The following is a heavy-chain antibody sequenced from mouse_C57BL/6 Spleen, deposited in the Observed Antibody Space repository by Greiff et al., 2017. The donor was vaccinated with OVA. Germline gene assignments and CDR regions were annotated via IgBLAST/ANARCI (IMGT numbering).Heavy chain of an antibody. CDR1: GYTFTDYN. V-gene: IGHV1-18*01. CDR2: INPNNGGT. CDR3: ARSRIYYGSSSFTFDV. Sequence: EVKLQQSGPELVKPGASVKIPCKASGYTFTDYNMDWVKQSHGKSLEWIGDINPNNGGTIYNQKFKGKATLTVDKSSSTAYMELRSLTSEDTAVYYCARSRIYYGSSSFTFDVWGTGTTVTVSS. D-gene: IGHD1-1*01. J-gene: IGHJ1*03.